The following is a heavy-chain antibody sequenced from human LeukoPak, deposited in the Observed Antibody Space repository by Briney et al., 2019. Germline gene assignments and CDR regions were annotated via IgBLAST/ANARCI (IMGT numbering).Heavy chain of an antibody. CDR2: ISSSSSYT. Sequence: GGSLRLSCAASGFTFSDYYMSWIRRAPGKGLEWVSYISSSSSYTNYADSVKGRFTISRDNAKNSLYLQMSSLRAEDTAVYYCARVRGSSSARWFDPWGQGTLVTVSS. CDR1: GFTFSDYY. CDR3: ARVRGSSSARWFDP. D-gene: IGHD6-13*01. V-gene: IGHV3-11*06. J-gene: IGHJ5*02.